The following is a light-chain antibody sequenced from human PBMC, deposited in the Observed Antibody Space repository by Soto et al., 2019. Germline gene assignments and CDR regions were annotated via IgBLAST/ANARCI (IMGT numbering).Light chain of an antibody. J-gene: IGLJ1*01. CDR3: CSYAGSIPYV. CDR2: EGS. CDR1: SSDVGSYNL. Sequence: QYALTQPASVSGSPGQSITISCTGTSSDVGSYNLVSWYQQHPGKAPKLMIYEGSKRPSRVSSRFSGSKSGNTASLTISGLQAGDEADYYCCSYAGSIPYVFGTGTKLTVL. V-gene: IGLV2-23*01.